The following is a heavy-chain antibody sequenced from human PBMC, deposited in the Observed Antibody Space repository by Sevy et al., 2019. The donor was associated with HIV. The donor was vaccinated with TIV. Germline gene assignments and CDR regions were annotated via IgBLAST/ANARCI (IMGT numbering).Heavy chain of an antibody. D-gene: IGHD3-16*01. CDR3: AKGQGYDYIWGNEGSEYYFDY. CDR1: RFTFSTYD. J-gene: IGHJ4*02. CDR2: ISHDGSYQ. V-gene: IGHV3-30*18. Sequence: GGSLRLSCAASRFTFSTYDIHWVRQAPGKGLEWVAVISHDGSYQYYTDSVKGRFTISRDDSKNKAYLQINSLRADDSGVYYCAKGQGYDYIWGNEGSEYYFDYWGQGTLVTVSS.